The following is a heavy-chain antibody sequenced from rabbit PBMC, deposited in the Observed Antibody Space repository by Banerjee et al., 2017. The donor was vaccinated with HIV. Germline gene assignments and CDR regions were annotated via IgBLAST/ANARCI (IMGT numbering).Heavy chain of an antibody. Sequence: QEQLEESGGDLVKPEGSLTLTCTASGFSFSSSYWICWVRQAPGKGLEWIACIYAGSSGTTHYASWAKGRFTISKTSSTTVTLQVTSLTAADTATYFCARYSSGWDYFDLWGPGTLVTVS. J-gene: IGHJ4*01. D-gene: IGHD4-1*01. V-gene: IGHV1S45*01. CDR3: ARYSSGWDYFDL. CDR2: IYAGSSGTT. CDR1: GFSFSSSYW.